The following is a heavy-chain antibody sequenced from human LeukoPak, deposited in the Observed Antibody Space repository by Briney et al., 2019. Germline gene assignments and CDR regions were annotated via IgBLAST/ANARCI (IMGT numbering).Heavy chain of an antibody. J-gene: IGHJ4*02. CDR1: GFTFSSYS. V-gene: IGHV3-21*01. CDR2: ISSSSSYI. Sequence: PGGSLRLSCAASGFTFSSYSMNWVRQAPGKGLEWVSSISSSSSYIYYADSVKGRFTISRDNAKNSLDLQMNSLRAEDTAVYYCASLSVVQFYFDYWGQGTLVTASS. CDR3: ASLSVVQFYFDY. D-gene: IGHD4-23*01.